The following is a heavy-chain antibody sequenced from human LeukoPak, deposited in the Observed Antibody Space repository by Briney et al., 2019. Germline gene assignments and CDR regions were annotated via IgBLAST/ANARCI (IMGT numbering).Heavy chain of an antibody. Sequence: HPGGSLRLSCAASGFTFTNYWMTWLRQAPGKGLEWVANIKQDGSERFYVDSVKGRFTISRDNAKNSVYLQMSTLRAEDTAVYYCARRIAGSATGGNFDFWGQGTLVTVSS. J-gene: IGHJ4*02. D-gene: IGHD6-13*01. CDR1: GFTFTNYW. CDR3: ARRIAGSATGGNFDF. V-gene: IGHV3-7*01. CDR2: IKQDGSER.